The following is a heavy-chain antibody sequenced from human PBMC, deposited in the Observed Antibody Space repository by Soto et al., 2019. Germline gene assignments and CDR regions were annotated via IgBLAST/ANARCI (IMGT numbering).Heavy chain of an antibody. CDR2: MNPNAGST. V-gene: IGHV1-46*03. D-gene: IGHD4-4*01. CDR1: GYTFTNDY. J-gene: IGHJ3*01. Sequence: QVQLVQSGAEVKKPGASVRVSCKASGYTFTNDYLDWVREAPGQGLGWMGIMNPNAGSTTYVQKFQGGVTTTRETSTSTVYLWLSALRSPDTAVYYCARAVWTKVTKRLIHVFAVWGQGTMFTAS. CDR3: ARAVWTKVTKRLIHVFAV.